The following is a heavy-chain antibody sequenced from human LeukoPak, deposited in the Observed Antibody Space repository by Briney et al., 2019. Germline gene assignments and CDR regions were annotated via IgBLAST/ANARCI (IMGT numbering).Heavy chain of an antibody. CDR2: IYTSGSA. CDR3: ARVSGITMIVVVPEDGFDI. J-gene: IGHJ3*02. CDR1: GGSINSGSYY. D-gene: IGHD3-22*01. V-gene: IGHV4-61*02. Sequence: SQTLSLTCTVPGGSINSGSYYWNWIRQPAGKGLEWIGRIYTSGSAEYNPSLKSRVTISVDTSKNQFSLKLSSVTAADTAVYYCARVSGITMIVVVPEDGFDIWGQGTMVTVSS.